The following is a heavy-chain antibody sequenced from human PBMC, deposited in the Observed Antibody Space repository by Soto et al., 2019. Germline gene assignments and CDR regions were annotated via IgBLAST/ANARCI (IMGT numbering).Heavy chain of an antibody. CDR1: GFTFSSYT. D-gene: IGHD3-10*01. J-gene: IGHJ4*02. CDR2: ISDSSKFI. Sequence: DVQLVESGGGLVKPGGSLRLSCAGSGFTFSSYTMNWVRQAPGKGLEWVSSISDSSKFIYYADSMKGRFTIPRDNAKNPLYLQMNSLRAEDTAVYYCARGFGEGQYWCQGNLVTVSS. V-gene: IGHV3-21*01. CDR3: ARGFGEGQY.